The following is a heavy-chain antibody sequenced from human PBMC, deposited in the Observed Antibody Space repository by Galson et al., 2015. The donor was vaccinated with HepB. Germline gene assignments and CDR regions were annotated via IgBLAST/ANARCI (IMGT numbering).Heavy chain of an antibody. CDR2: INTNTGNP. V-gene: IGHV7-4-1*02. D-gene: IGHD6-13*01. CDR1: GYTFTSYA. J-gene: IGHJ5*02. CDR3: ARLSDSSSWYWFDP. Sequence: SVKVSCKASGYTFTSYAMNWVRQAPGQGLEWMGWINTNTGNPTYAQGFTGRFVFSLDTSVSTAYLQISSLKAEDTAVYYCARLSDSSSWYWFDPWGQGTLVTVSS.